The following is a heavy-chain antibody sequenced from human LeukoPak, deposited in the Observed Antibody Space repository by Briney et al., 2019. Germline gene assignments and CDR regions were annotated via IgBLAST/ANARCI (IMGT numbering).Heavy chain of an antibody. V-gene: IGHV3-11*01. D-gene: IGHD1-26*01. CDR1: GFTFSDYY. CDR3: ARDRAGGSYPSGYWFDP. Sequence: PGGSLRLSCAASGFTFSDYYMSWIGQAPGKGLAWVSYISSSGSTIYYADSVKGRFTISRDNAKNSLYLQMNSLRAEDTAVYYCARDRAGGSYPSGYWFDPWGQGTLVTVSS. J-gene: IGHJ5*02. CDR2: ISSSGSTI.